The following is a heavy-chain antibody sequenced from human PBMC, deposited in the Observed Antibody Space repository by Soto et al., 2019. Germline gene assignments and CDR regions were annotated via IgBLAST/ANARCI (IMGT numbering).Heavy chain of an antibody. D-gene: IGHD6-19*01. CDR3: AKGLTGYNSGWYAPWCFDS. Sequence: EVQLLESGGGLVQPGGSLRLSCAASGFTFNNYAMNWVRQAPGKGLEWVSGISDSAATTHFADSVKGRFTISRDNSKNTVYLQMNSLRVDDTAVYYCAKGLTGYNSGWYAPWCFDSWGLGTLVTVSS. CDR2: ISDSAATT. CDR1: GFTFNNYA. V-gene: IGHV3-23*01. J-gene: IGHJ4*02.